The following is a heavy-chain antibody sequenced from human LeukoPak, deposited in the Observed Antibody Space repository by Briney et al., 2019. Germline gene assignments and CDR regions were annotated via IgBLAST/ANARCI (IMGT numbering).Heavy chain of an antibody. Sequence: GASVKVSCKASGYTFTSYDINWVRQATGQGLEWVGWMNPNSGNTGYAQKFQSRVTITRNTSISTAYMELSSLRSEDTAVYYCALIPSFQVVPADYWGQGTLVTVSS. CDR1: GYTFTSYD. CDR3: ALIPSFQVVPADY. J-gene: IGHJ4*02. CDR2: MNPNSGNT. D-gene: IGHD2-2*01. V-gene: IGHV1-8*03.